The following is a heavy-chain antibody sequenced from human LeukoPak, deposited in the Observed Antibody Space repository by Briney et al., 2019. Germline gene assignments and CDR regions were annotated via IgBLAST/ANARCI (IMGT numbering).Heavy chain of an antibody. D-gene: IGHD3-3*01. J-gene: IGHJ4*02. Sequence: GGSLRLSCAASGFSIKNYWMNWVRQAPGKGLEWVAVISYDGSNKYYADSVKGRFTISRDNSKNTLYLQMNSLRAEDTAVYYCARGPGITIFGVVDFDYWGQGTLVTVSS. V-gene: IGHV3-30-3*01. CDR3: ARGPGITIFGVVDFDY. CDR1: GFSIKNYW. CDR2: ISYDGSNK.